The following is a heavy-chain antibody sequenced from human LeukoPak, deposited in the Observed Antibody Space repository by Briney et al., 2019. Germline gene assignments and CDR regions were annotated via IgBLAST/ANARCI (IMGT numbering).Heavy chain of an antibody. CDR3: AKIAVRGVIINYFDY. V-gene: IGHV3-23*01. D-gene: IGHD3-10*01. CDR1: GFTFSSYA. CDR2: ISGSGGTT. J-gene: IGHJ4*02. Sequence: GGSLRLTCAASGFTFSSYAMNWVRQAPGKGLEWVSAISGSGGTTYYTVSVKGRFTMSRDNSKNTLYLQMNSLKAEDTGVYYCAKIAVRGVIINYFDYWGQGTLVTVSS.